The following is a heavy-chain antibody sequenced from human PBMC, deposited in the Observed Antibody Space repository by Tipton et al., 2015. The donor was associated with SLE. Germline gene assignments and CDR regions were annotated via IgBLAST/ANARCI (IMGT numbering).Heavy chain of an antibody. CDR2: INHSVST. D-gene: IGHD5-18*01. CDR3: ARGVIQLWLQGGNWFDP. V-gene: IGHV4-34*01. Sequence: TLSLTCAVYGGSFSGYYWSWIRQPPGKGLEWIGEINHSVSTNYNPSLKSRVTISVDTSKNQFSLKLSSVTAADTAVYYCARGVIQLWLQGGNWFDPWGQGILVTVSS. J-gene: IGHJ5*02. CDR1: GGSFSGYY.